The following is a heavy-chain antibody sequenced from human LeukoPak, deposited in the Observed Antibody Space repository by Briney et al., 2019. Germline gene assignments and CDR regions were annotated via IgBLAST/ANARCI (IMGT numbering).Heavy chain of an antibody. J-gene: IGHJ4*02. Sequence: GGSLRLSCAASGFTFSSSWMHWVRQVPGKGLEWVSRINDDETSTTYAESVKGRFTISRDNARNTLFLQMNSLRAEDTAVYYCATTGSGSYYDYWGQGTLVTVSS. CDR2: INDDETST. CDR3: ATTGSGSYYDY. CDR1: GFTFSSSW. V-gene: IGHV3-74*01. D-gene: IGHD1-26*01.